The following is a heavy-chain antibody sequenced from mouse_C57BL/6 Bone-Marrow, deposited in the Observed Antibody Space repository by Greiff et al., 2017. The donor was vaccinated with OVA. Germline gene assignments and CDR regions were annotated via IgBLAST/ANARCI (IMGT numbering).Heavy chain of an antibody. CDR1: GFNIKDDY. CDR2: IDPENGDT. D-gene: IGHD1-1*01. V-gene: IGHV14-4*01. J-gene: IGHJ1*03. Sequence: EVQLQQSGAELVRPGASVKLSCTASGFNIKDDYMHWVKQRPEQGLEWIGWIDPENGDTEYASKFQGKATLTADTSSTTAYLQLSSLTSEDTAVYFCTVSYSYYYEPYFDVWGTGTTVTVSS. CDR3: TVSYSYYYEPYFDV.